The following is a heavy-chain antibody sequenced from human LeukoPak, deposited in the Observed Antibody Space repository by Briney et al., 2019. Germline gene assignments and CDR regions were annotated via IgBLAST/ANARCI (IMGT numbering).Heavy chain of an antibody. CDR3: ARDLSSWEIRQPTVVVTGQAFDI. CDR1: GGTFSSYA. CDR2: IIPIFGTA. J-gene: IGHJ3*02. D-gene: IGHD2-21*02. V-gene: IGHV1-69*05. Sequence: ASVKVSCKASGGTFSSYAISWVRQAPGQGLEWMGGIIPIFGTANYAQKFQGRVTITTDESTSTAYMELSSLRSEDTAVYYCARDLSSWEIRQPTVVVTGQAFDIWGQGTMVTVSS.